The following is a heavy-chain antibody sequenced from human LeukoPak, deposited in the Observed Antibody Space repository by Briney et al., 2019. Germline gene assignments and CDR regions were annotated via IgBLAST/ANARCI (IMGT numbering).Heavy chain of an antibody. CDR2: IKQDGSKK. J-gene: IGHJ6*03. CDR3: ASQTYYDFWSGYYYYYMDV. V-gene: IGHV3-7*01. Sequence: GGSLRLSCAASGFTFSSYWMSWVRQAPGKGLEWVANIKQDGSKKYYVDSVKGRFTISRDNAKNSLYLQMNSLRAEDTAVYYCASQTYYDFWSGYYYYYMDVWGKGTTVTVSS. CDR1: GFTFSSYW. D-gene: IGHD3-3*01.